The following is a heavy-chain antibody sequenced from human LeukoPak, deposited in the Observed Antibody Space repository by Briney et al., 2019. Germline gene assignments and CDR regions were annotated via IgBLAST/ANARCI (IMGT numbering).Heavy chain of an antibody. CDR1: GFTFSSYA. D-gene: IGHD3-10*01. J-gene: IGHJ4*02. Sequence: GGSLRLSCAASGFTFSSYAMSWVRQAPGKGLEWVGRIESKTGGGTTDYAAPVKGRFTITRDDSTSTLYLQMNSLKSEDTAVYYCTTYGSGRKFDYWGQGILVTVSS. CDR2: IESKTGGGTT. V-gene: IGHV3-15*04. CDR3: TTYGSGRKFDY.